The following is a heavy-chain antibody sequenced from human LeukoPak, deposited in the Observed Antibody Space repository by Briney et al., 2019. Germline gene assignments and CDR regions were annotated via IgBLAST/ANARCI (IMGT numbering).Heavy chain of an antibody. V-gene: IGHV4-61*02. D-gene: IGHD3-9*01. CDR3: AGLGRYFDWLLSIPDAFDI. CDR1: GGSISSGSYY. J-gene: IGHJ3*02. CDR2: IYTSGST. Sequence: SETLSLTCTVSGGSISSGSYYWSWIRQPAGKGLEWIGRIYTSGSTNYNPSLKSRVTISVDTSKNQFSLKLSSVTAADTAVYYCAGLGRYFDWLLSIPDAFDIWGQGTMVTVAS.